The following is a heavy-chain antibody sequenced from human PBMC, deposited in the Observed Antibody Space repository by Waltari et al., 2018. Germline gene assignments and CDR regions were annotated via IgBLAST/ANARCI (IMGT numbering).Heavy chain of an antibody. CDR1: GDSMSSSYC. Sequence: QLQLQESGPGLVKPSGTLSLTCAVSGDSMSSSYCWSWVRQSPQKGLEWIGQVRGDGKANYNPSFASRLTVSLDTSNKRFSLDLNSATPADTAIYYCARDRGRGLHLDTWGPGILVTVSP. J-gene: IGHJ5*02. D-gene: IGHD2-15*01. V-gene: IGHV4-4*02. CDR2: VRGDGKA. CDR3: ARDRGRGLHLDT.